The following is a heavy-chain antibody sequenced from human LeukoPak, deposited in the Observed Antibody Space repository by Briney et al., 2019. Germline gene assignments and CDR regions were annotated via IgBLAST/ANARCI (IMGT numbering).Heavy chain of an antibody. CDR2: ITNDGTST. CDR3: ARDLSPRN. J-gene: IGHJ4*02. Sequence: PGGSLRLSCAASGIPFSSSWMHWVRQAPGKGLLWVARITNDGTSTTYADSVESRFTISRDNAKNTLFLQMNSLRAEDTAVYYCARDLSPRNWGQGTLVTVSS. V-gene: IGHV3-74*01. CDR1: GIPFSSSW.